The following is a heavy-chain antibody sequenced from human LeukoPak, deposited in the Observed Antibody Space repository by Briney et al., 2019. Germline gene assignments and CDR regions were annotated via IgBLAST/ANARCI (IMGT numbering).Heavy chain of an antibody. D-gene: IGHD2-2*01. V-gene: IGHV3-20*04. Sequence: PGGSLRLSCAASGFTFDDYGMSWVRQAPGKGLEWVSGINWNGGSTGYADSVKGRFTISRDNAKNSLYLQMNSLRAEDTALYYRARLGYCSSTSCYDDWGQGTLVTVSS. CDR2: INWNGGST. CDR3: ARLGYCSSTSCYDD. CDR1: GFTFDDYG. J-gene: IGHJ4*02.